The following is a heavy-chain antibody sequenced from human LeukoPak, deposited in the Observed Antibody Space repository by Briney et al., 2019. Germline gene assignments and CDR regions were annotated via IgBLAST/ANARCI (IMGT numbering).Heavy chain of an antibody. D-gene: IGHD6-19*01. CDR2: IYSGSSST. J-gene: IGHJ4*02. Sequence: PGGSLRLSCAASGFTVSSNYMSCVRQAPGKGLEWVSVIYSGSSSTYYTDSVKGRFTISRHNSKNTLYLQMNSLRAEDTAVYYCARVGSGWYDFDYWGQGTLVTVSS. CDR1: GFTVSSNY. V-gene: IGHV3-53*04. CDR3: ARVGSGWYDFDY.